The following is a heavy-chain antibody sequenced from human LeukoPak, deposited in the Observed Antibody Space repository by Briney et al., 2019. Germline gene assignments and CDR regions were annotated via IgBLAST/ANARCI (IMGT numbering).Heavy chain of an antibody. V-gene: IGHV3-23*01. CDR1: GFTFSTSG. CDR3: ATGIATATFDY. CDR2: INSAGST. J-gene: IGHJ4*02. Sequence: PGGSLRLSCAASGFTFSTSGMNWVRQAPGKGLEWVSCINSAGSTYYADSGKGRFAISRDKSKSTLDLRLNTLRADDTAVYYCATGIATATFDYWGRGTLVTVSS. D-gene: IGHD5-18*01.